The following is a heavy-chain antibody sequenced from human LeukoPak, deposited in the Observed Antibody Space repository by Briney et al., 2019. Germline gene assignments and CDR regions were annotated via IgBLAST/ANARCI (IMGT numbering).Heavy chain of an antibody. CDR2: IIPIFGTA. V-gene: IGHV1-69*13. D-gene: IGHD6-13*01. CDR1: GGTFSSYA. CDR3: ARDGRIAGNFDY. J-gene: IGHJ4*02. Sequence: ASVKVSCKASGGTFSSYAISWVRQAPGQGLEWMGGIIPIFGTANYAQKFQGRVTITADESTSTAYTELSSLRSEDTAVYYCARDGRIAGNFDYWGQGTLVTVSS.